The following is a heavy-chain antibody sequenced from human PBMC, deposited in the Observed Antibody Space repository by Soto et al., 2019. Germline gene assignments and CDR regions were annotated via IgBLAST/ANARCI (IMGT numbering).Heavy chain of an antibody. J-gene: IGHJ5*02. CDR1: GYTFTSYD. CDR2: MNPNSGNT. Sequence: ASVKVSCKASGYTFTSYDINWVRQATGQGLEWMGWMNPNSGNTGYAQKFQGRVTMTRNTSISTAYMELSSLRSEDTAVYYRARGPHPSGLFDPWGQGTLVTVSS. V-gene: IGHV1-8*01. CDR3: ARGPHPSGLFDP.